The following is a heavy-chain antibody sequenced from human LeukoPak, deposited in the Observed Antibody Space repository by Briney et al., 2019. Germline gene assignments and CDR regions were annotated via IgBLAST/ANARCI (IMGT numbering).Heavy chain of an antibody. CDR1: GFTFSSYS. Sequence: GGSLRLSCAASGFTFSSYSMNWVRQAPGKGLEWGSSISSSSSYIYYADSVKGRFTISRDNAKNSLYLQMNSLRAEDTAVYYCARADIVVVPAAINYFDYWGQGTLVTVSS. V-gene: IGHV3-21*01. D-gene: IGHD2-2*02. J-gene: IGHJ4*02. CDR2: ISSSSSYI. CDR3: ARADIVVVPAAINYFDY.